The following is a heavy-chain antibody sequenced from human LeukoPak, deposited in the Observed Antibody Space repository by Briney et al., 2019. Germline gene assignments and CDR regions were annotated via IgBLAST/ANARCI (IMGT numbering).Heavy chain of an antibody. CDR2: ISAYNGNT. D-gene: IGHD6-6*01. CDR1: GYTFTSYG. Sequence: ASVKVSCKASGYTFTSYGISWVRQAPGQGLEWMGWISAYNGNTNYAQKLQGRVTMTTDTSTSTAYMELRSPRSDDTAVYYCARTRGYSSSSGQDYWGQGTLVTVSS. V-gene: IGHV1-18*01. J-gene: IGHJ4*02. CDR3: ARTRGYSSSSGQDY.